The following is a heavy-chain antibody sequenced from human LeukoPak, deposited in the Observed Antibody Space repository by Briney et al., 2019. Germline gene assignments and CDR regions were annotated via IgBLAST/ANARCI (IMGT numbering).Heavy chain of an antibody. CDR1: GFTFSSYG. D-gene: IGHD6-19*01. CDR3: AKDNRLIAVAGIDY. CDR2: ISYDGSNK. Sequence: PGGSLRLSCAASGFTFSSYGMHWVRQAPGKGLEWVADISYDGSNKYCADSVKGRFTISRDNSKNTLYLQMNSLRAEDTAVYYCAKDNRLIAVAGIDYWGQGTLVTVSS. V-gene: IGHV3-30*18. J-gene: IGHJ4*02.